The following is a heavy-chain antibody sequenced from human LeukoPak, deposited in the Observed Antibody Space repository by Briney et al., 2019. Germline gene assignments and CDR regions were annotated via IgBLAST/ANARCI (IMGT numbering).Heavy chain of an antibody. Sequence: SGVSLTLSCLGSGFNFDDYAMHWVRQAPGKGLESVSSISWDSGHQAYTDSVKGRFSISRDNDNNYLYLHMSSLRLEDTAFYYCIKDMGFDLLKDAFHVWGRGTLVTVSS. CDR2: ISWDSGHQ. CDR1: GFNFDDYA. D-gene: IGHD3-9*01. CDR3: IKDMGFDLLKDAFHV. V-gene: IGHV3-9*01. J-gene: IGHJ3*01.